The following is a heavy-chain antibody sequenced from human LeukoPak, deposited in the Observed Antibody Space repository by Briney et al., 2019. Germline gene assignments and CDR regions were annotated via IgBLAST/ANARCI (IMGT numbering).Heavy chain of an antibody. CDR1: GGTFSSYA. V-gene: IGHV1-69*05. CDR3: ARDYEYSSSRWFDP. J-gene: IGHJ5*02. D-gene: IGHD6-6*01. CDR2: IIPIFGTA. Sequence: GASVKVSCKASGGTFSSYAISWARQAPGQGLEWMGGIIPIFGTANYAQKFQGRVTITTDESTSTAYMELSSLRSEDTAVYYCARDYEYSSSRWFDPWGQGTLVTVSS.